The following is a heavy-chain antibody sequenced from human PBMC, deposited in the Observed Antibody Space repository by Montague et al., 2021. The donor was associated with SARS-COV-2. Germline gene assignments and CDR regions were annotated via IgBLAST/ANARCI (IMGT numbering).Heavy chain of an antibody. J-gene: IGHJ6*02. Sequence: SETLSLTCAVYGGSFSGYCWSWIRQHPGKGLEWWGEINHSGSTNYNPTLKRRVTISVDTSKNQFSLMLSSVTAADAAVYYCARVRYYGSGTSLGMDVWGQGTTVTVSS. CDR2: INHSGST. V-gene: IGHV4-34*01. CDR3: ARVRYYGSGTSLGMDV. CDR1: GGSFSGYC. D-gene: IGHD3-10*01.